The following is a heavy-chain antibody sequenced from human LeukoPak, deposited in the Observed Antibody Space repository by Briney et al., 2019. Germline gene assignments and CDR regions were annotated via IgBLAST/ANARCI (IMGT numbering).Heavy chain of an antibody. CDR2: INPNSGGT. V-gene: IGHV1-2*02. D-gene: IGHD4-23*01. J-gene: IGHJ4*02. CDR3: ARGGPGYGGNEIGGHDY. CDR1: GYTFTGHY. Sequence: AASVKVSCKASGYTFTGHYMHWVRQAPGQGLEWMGWINPNSGGTNYAQKFQGRVTMTRDTSISTAYMELSRLRSDDTAVYYCARGGPGYGGNEIGGHDYWGQGTLVTVSS.